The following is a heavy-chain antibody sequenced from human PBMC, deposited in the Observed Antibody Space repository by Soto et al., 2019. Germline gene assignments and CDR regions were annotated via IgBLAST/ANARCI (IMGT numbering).Heavy chain of an antibody. J-gene: IGHJ4*02. CDR2: IYYSGST. Sequence: SETLSLTCTVSGGSISSYYWSWIRQPPGKGLEWIGYIYYSGSTNYNPSLKSRVNISVDTSKNQFSLKLSSVTTADTAVYYCARDYGGNSDYWGQGTLVTVS. CDR1: GGSISSYY. D-gene: IGHD4-17*01. CDR3: ARDYGGNSDY. V-gene: IGHV4-59*01.